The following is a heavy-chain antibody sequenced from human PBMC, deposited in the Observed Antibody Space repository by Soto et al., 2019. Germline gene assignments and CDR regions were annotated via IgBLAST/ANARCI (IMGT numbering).Heavy chain of an antibody. V-gene: IGHV3-11*04. CDR1: GFTFSDFY. J-gene: IGHJ3*02. CDR2: ISSTGTTI. CDR3: ARYIVVVTATYAFDI. Sequence: GGSLRLSCAASGFTFSDFYVTWIRQAPGKGLQWVSYISSTGTTIYYADSVKGRFTISRDNSKNTLYLQMNSLRAEDTAVYYCARYIVVVTATYAFDIWGQGTMVTVSS. D-gene: IGHD2-21*02.